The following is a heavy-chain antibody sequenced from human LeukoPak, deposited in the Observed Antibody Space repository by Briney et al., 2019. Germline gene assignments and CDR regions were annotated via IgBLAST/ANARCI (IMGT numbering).Heavy chain of an antibody. CDR1: GFTFSSYA. CDR3: AGESFDI. V-gene: IGHV3-30*04. J-gene: IGHJ3*02. CDR2: ISKDGNSQ. Sequence: GGSVRLSCAASGFTFSSYALDWVRQAPGKGLEWVAVISKDGNSQNYADSVKGRFTISRDNSKNTLYLQMNSLRPEDTAVYYCAGESFDIWGQGTTVTVSS.